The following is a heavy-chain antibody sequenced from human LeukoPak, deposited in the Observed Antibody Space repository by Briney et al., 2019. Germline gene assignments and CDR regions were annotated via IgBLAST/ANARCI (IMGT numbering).Heavy chain of an antibody. J-gene: IGHJ4*02. CDR3: ARGWLAETTVVTPYNY. V-gene: IGHV1-69*13. CDR2: IIPIFRTA. CDR1: GGTFINYA. D-gene: IGHD4-23*01. Sequence: ASVKVSCKASGGTFINYAINWVRQAPGQGLEGMGGIIPIFRTAHYSQQFQGRVTIPALDSMNTAYMELSSLRSDDTAVYYCARGWLAETTVVTPYNYWGQGTLVTVSS.